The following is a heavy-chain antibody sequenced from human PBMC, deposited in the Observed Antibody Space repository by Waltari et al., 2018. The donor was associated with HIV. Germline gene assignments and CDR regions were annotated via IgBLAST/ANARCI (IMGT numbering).Heavy chain of an antibody. J-gene: IGHJ4*01. V-gene: IGHV1-2*02. CDR1: GDRFTTYF. CDR2: INPDSGEI. D-gene: IGHD1-26*01. Sequence: QTLPLHTASQVKTPGASVTLSCQVSGDRFTTYFLYWLRQAPGQGVEWLGSINPDSGEITYSQSFRNTVTMTGDTSSASTSLELTRLKSADTAIYFCARGEDVSLTHLPPGFRLEFWCHGTPVTVSS. CDR3: ARGEDVSLTHLPPGFRLEF.